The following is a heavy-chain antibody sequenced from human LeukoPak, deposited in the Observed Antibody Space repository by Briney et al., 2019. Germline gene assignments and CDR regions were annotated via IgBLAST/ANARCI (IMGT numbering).Heavy chain of an antibody. Sequence: GGSLRLSCAASGFTFSSYGMNWVRQAPGKGLEWVAFIRYDGRDKYYADSVKGRFTISRDNSKTTLDLQMNSLRVEDTAVYYCARGPMTIITLGGQGTLVTVSS. CDR1: GFTFSSYG. CDR3: ARGPMTIITL. D-gene: IGHD4-11*01. CDR2: IRYDGRDK. J-gene: IGHJ4*02. V-gene: IGHV3-30*02.